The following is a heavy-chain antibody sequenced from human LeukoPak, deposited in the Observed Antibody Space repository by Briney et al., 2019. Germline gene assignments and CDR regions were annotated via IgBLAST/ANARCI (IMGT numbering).Heavy chain of an antibody. CDR3: VREGLECSGSSCQRAAFDY. CDR2: IKGDGSST. V-gene: IGHV3-74*01. CDR1: GFTFSTYW. Sequence: GGSLRLSCATSGFTFSTYWMHWVRQVPGKGLVWVARIKGDGSSTRHADSKKGRFTISRDNAKNTLYLQMNSLRDEDTAVYYCVREGLECSGSSCQRAAFDYWGQGTLVTVSS. J-gene: IGHJ4*02. D-gene: IGHD2-2*01.